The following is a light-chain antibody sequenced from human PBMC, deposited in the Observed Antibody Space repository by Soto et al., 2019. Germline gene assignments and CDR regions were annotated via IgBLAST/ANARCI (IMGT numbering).Light chain of an antibody. Sequence: EIVLTQSPGTLSLSPGERATLSCRASQSVRSSYLAWNQQKPGQAHRLVIYGASSRATGIPDRFSGSGSGTDFALTISRLEPEDFAVYYCQQYGSSPPYTFGQGTKLEIK. CDR1: QSVRSSY. J-gene: IGKJ2*01. V-gene: IGKV3-20*01. CDR3: QQYGSSPPYT. CDR2: GAS.